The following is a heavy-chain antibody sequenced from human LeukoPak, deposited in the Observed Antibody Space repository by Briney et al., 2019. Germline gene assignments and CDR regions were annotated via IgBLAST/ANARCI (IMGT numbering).Heavy chain of an antibody. D-gene: IGHD6-19*01. Sequence: SETLSLTCTVSGGSISSYYWSWIRQPPGKGLEWIGYIYYSGTTDYNPSLKSRVTISVDTSKNQFSLQLSSVTAADTAVYYCARELIAVAAFDIWGQGTMVTVSS. CDR1: GGSISSYY. CDR3: ARELIAVAAFDI. J-gene: IGHJ3*02. V-gene: IGHV4-59*01. CDR2: IYYSGTT.